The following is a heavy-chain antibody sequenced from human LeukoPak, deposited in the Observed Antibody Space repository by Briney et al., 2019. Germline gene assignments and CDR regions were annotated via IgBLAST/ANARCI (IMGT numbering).Heavy chain of an antibody. CDR1: GFTFSSYW. CDR3: AKSDGSRSFYY. V-gene: IGHV3-23*01. J-gene: IGHJ4*02. Sequence: GGSLRLSCAASGFTFSSYWMTWVRQVPGKGLKWVSTIADNGVSTHYADSVKGRFTISRDNSKSTVYLQMNSLRVEDTAVYYCAKSDGSRSFYYWGQGTLVTVSS. CDR2: IADNGVST. D-gene: IGHD3-10*01.